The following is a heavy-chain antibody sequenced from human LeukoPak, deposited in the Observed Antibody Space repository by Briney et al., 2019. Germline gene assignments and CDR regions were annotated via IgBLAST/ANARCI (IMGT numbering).Heavy chain of an antibody. V-gene: IGHV3-11*03. CDR3: ARHPDGSLSLDY. J-gene: IGHJ4*02. D-gene: IGHD1-26*01. CDR1: GSSFSDYY. CDR2: ISSSGSHT. Sequence: PGGSLRLSCVASGSSFSDYYMSWIRQAPGKGLEWVSYISSSGSHTNYADSVTGRFTISRNNAKKSLHLQMNSLRAEDTAVYYCARHPDGSLSLDYWGQGTLVTVSS.